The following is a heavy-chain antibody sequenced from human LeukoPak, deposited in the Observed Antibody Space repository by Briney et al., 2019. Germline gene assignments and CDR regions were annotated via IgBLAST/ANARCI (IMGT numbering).Heavy chain of an antibody. CDR2: IYHSGST. Sequence: SETLSLTCAVYGGSFSGYYWSWIRQPPGKGLEWIGYIYHSGSTNYNPSLQSRVTLSVDTSKNQFSLNLNSVTAADTAVYHCARGGAARLHFQNWGEGTLVTVSS. CDR1: GGSFSGYY. CDR3: ARGGAARLHFQN. J-gene: IGHJ1*01. V-gene: IGHV4-59*01. D-gene: IGHD6-6*01.